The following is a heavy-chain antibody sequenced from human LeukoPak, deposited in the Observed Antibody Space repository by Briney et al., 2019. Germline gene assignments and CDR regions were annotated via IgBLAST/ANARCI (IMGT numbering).Heavy chain of an antibody. D-gene: IGHD1-26*01. J-gene: IGHJ5*02. V-gene: IGHV4-39*01. Sequence: SETLSLTCTVSGGSISSSSYYWGWIRQPPGKGLEWIGSIYYSGSTYYNPSLKSRVTISVDTSKNQFSLKLSSVTAADTAVYYCARRRELLFDPWGQGTLVTVSS. CDR1: GGSISSSSYY. CDR2: IYYSGST. CDR3: ARRRELLFDP.